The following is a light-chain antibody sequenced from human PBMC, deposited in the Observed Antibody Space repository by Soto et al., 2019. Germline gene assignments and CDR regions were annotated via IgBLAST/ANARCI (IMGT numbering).Light chain of an antibody. V-gene: IGKV3-20*01. CDR2: AAS. CDR3: QQYGSSPRT. CDR1: QSVSNSY. Sequence: EIVLTQSPGTLSLSPGERATLSCRASQSVSNSYLAWYQQTPGQAPRLLIYAASSRATGIPDRFSGSGSVTDFTLTISRLEPEDFEVYYCQQYGSSPRTFGQGSKVDSK. J-gene: IGKJ1*01.